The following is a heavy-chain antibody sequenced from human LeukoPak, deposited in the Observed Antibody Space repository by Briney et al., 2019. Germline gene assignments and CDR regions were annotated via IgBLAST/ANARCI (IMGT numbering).Heavy chain of an antibody. CDR3: AKDSFPFIPAAENWFDP. D-gene: IGHD2-2*01. CDR2: ISGSGGST. V-gene: IGHV3-23*01. J-gene: IGHJ5*02. CDR1: GFTFSSYA. Sequence: GGSLRLSCAASGFTFSSYAMSWVRQAPGKGLEWVSAISGSGGSTYYADSVKGRFTISRDNPKNTLYLQMNSLRAEDTAVYYCAKDSFPFIPAAENWFDPWGQGTLVTVPS.